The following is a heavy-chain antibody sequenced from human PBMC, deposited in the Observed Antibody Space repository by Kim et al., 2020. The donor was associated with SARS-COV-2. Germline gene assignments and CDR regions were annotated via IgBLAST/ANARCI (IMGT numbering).Heavy chain of an antibody. J-gene: IGHJ4*02. D-gene: IGHD4-17*01. Sequence: TTYYTAAVEGRFTISRDDSANTLFLEMTTLKSEDTAVYFCSAGLRKTDTDSWGQGTLVTVSS. CDR2: TT. CDR3: SAGLRKTDTDS. V-gene: IGHV3-15*01.